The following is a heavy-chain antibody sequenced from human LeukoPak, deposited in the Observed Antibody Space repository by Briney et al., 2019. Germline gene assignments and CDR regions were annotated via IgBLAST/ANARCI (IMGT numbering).Heavy chain of an antibody. CDR1: GDTFTDYY. D-gene: IGHD3-9*01. V-gene: IGHV1-2*02. CDR2: INPNSGGT. J-gene: IGHJ4*02. CDR3: ARSPDILTGENFDY. Sequence: ASVKVSCKASGDTFTDYYMHWVRQAPGQGLEWMGWINPNSGGTNYAQKFYARVTMTRDTSISTAYMELSRLRSDDTAVFYCARSPDILTGENFDYWGQGTLVTVSS.